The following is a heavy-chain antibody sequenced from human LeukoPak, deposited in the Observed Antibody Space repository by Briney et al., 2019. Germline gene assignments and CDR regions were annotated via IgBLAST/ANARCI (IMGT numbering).Heavy chain of an antibody. V-gene: IGHV3-30*02. D-gene: IGHD6-19*01. J-gene: IGHJ6*03. CDR3: AKVYHASSGWYFGSNYYYYYMDV. CDR1: GFTLSSYG. Sequence: PGGTLRLSCAAPGFTLSSYGMSWVRQAPGKGLEWVAFIRYDGSNKYYADSVKGRFTISRDNSKNTLYLQMNSLRAEDTAVYYCAKVYHASSGWYFGSNYYYYYMDVWGKGTTVTISS. CDR2: IRYDGSNK.